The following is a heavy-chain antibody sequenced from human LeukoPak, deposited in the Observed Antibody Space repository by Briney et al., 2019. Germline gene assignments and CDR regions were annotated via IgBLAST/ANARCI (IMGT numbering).Heavy chain of an antibody. D-gene: IGHD3-10*01. Sequence: SETLSLTCTVSGGSISGSSYYWGWIRQPPGKGLEWIGSIYYSGSTYYNPSLKSRVTISVDTSKNQFSLKLNSVTATDTAVYYCATTELFYYYYGMDVWGQGTTVTVSS. CDR2: IYYSGST. J-gene: IGHJ6*02. CDR3: ATTELFYYYYGMDV. CDR1: GGSISGSSYY. V-gene: IGHV4-39*07.